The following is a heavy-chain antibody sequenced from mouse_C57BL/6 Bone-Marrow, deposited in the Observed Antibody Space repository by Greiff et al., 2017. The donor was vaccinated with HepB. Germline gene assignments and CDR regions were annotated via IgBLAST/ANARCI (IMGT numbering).Heavy chain of an antibody. D-gene: IGHD1-1*01. CDR1: GFNFKNTY. J-gene: IGHJ4*01. CDR2: IDPANGNT. V-gene: IGHV14-3*01. Sequence: VQLQQSVAELVRPGASVKLSCTASGFNFKNTYMHWVKQRPEQGLEWIGRIDPANGNTKYAPKFQGKATITADTSSNTAYLQLSSLTSEDTAIYYWARVSTVVGYYAMDYWGQGTSVTVSS. CDR3: ARVSTVVGYYAMDY.